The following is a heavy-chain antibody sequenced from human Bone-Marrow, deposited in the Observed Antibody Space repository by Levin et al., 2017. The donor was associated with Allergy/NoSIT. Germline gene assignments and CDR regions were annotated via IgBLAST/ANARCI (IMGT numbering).Heavy chain of an antibody. CDR2: ISAHTGNT. CDR3: ARDIPFYYGSGSGYFGLDY. V-gene: IGHV1-18*04. J-gene: IGHJ4*02. D-gene: IGHD3-10*01. CDR1: GYTFINYG. Sequence: ASVKVSCKASGYTFINYGITWVRQAPGQGLEWMGWISAHTGNTNYTQRLLGRVTMTTDTSTSTAYMELRSLRSDDTAVYYCARDIPFYYGSGSGYFGLDYWGQGTLVTVSS.